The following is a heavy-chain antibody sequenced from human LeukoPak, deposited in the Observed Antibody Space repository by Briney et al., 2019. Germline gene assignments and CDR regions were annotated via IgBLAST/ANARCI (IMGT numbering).Heavy chain of an antibody. J-gene: IGHJ3*02. CDR2: ISGGST. V-gene: IGHV3-38-3*01. CDR3: ARDPTVVTPGAFDI. D-gene: IGHD4-23*01. Sequence: GGSLRLSCAASGFTVSSNEMSWVRQAPGKGLEWVSSISGGSTYYADSRKGRFTISRDNSKNTLYLQMNSLRAEDTAVYYCARDPTVVTPGAFDIWGQGTMVTVPS. CDR1: GFTVSSNE.